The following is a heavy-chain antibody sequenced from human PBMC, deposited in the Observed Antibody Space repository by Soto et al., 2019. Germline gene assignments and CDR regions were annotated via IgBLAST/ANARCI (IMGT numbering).Heavy chain of an antibody. D-gene: IGHD6-13*01. J-gene: IGHJ4*02. CDR1: GGSFSGYY. V-gene: IGHV4-34*01. Sequence: SETLSLTCAVYGGSFSGYYWSWIRQPPGKGLEWIGEINHSGSTNYNPSLKSRVTISVDTSKNQFSLKLSSVTAADTAVYYCARGRRKQQLGNWGQGTLVTVSS. CDR2: INHSGST. CDR3: ARGRRKQQLGN.